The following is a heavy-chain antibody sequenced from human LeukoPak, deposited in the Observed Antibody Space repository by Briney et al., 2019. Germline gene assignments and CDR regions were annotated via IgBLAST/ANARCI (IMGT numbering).Heavy chain of an antibody. CDR3: AREQEMATTRGFDY. D-gene: IGHD5-24*01. CDR1: GGSISSYY. J-gene: IGHJ4*02. Sequence: SETLSLTCTLSGGSISSYYWSWIRQPAGRGLEWIGRIYTSGSTNYNPSLKSRVTMSVDTSKNQFSLKLSSVTAADTAVYYCAREQEMATTRGFDYWGQGTLVTASS. V-gene: IGHV4-4*07. CDR2: IYTSGST.